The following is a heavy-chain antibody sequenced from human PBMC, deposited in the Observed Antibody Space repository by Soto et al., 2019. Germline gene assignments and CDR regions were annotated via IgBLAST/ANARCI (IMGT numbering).Heavy chain of an antibody. CDR2: IFAGGGST. V-gene: IGHV3-23*01. Sequence: GGSLRLSCAPSGFTFSNYAMLWVRQAPGKGLEWVSTIFAGGGSTYYADSVKGRFTTSRDNSKNTLFLQMNSLRVEDTAVYFCAKDLIRGDGYIDFDYWGQGTLVTVSS. D-gene: IGHD3-10*01. CDR1: GFTFSNYA. J-gene: IGHJ4*02. CDR3: AKDLIRGDGYIDFDY.